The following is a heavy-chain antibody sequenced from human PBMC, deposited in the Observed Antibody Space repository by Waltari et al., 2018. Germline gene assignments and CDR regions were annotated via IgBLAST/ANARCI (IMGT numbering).Heavy chain of an antibody. CDR3: ASDAGGYCSGGSCYLGYYGMDV. Sequence: QVQLVQSGAEVKKPGASVKVSCKASGYTFTGYYMHWVRQAPGQGLEWMGRINPNSGGTNYAQKFQGRVTMTRDTSISTAYMELSRLRSDDTAVYYCASDAGGYCSGGSCYLGYYGMDVWGQGTTVTVSS. CDR2: INPNSGGT. V-gene: IGHV1-2*06. D-gene: IGHD2-15*01. J-gene: IGHJ6*02. CDR1: GYTFTGYY.